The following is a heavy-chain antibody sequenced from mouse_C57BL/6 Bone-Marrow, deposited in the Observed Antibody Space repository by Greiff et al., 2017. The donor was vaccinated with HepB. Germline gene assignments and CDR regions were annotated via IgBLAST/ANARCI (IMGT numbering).Heavy chain of an antibody. CDR2: IDPSDSYT. CDR1: GYTFTSYW. Sequence: QVQLQQSGAELVRPGTSVKLSCKASGYTFTSYWMHWVKQRPGQGLEWIGVIDPSDSYTNYNQKFKGKATLTVDTSSSTAYMQLSSLTSEDSAVYYCARSGGAWFAYWGQGTLVTVSA. J-gene: IGHJ3*01. CDR3: ARSGGAWFAY. D-gene: IGHD3-1*01. V-gene: IGHV1-59*01.